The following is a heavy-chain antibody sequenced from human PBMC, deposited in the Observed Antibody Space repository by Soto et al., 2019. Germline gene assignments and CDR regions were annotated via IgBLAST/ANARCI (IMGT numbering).Heavy chain of an antibody. V-gene: IGHV3-48*01. D-gene: IGHD3-3*01. J-gene: IGHJ4*02. CDR3: ARVNDFWSAGEY. Sequence: GGSLRLSCAASGFTFSSFGMNWVRQAPGKGLEWVSYISRSSNTIYYADSVKGRFTISRDDAKNSLYLQMSSLRAEDTAVYYCARVNDFWSAGEYWGQGTLVTVSS. CDR1: GFTFSSFG. CDR2: ISRSSNTI.